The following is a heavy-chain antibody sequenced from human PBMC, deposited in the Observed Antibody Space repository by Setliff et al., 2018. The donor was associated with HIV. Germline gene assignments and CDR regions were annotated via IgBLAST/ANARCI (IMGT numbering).Heavy chain of an antibody. D-gene: IGHD1-7*01. Sequence: PSETLSLTCTVSGGSISSYYWSWIRLPPGKGLEWIGYIYTSGITNYNPSLKSRVTMSVDTSKNQFSLKLSSVTAADTAVYYCARGDGTKYYYYYYMDVWGKGTTVTVSS. CDR2: IYTSGIT. J-gene: IGHJ6*03. CDR3: ARGDGTKYYYYYYMDV. CDR1: GGSISSYY. V-gene: IGHV4-59*01.